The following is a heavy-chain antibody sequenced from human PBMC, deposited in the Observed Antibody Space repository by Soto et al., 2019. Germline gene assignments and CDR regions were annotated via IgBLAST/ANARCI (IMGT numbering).Heavy chain of an antibody. CDR3: AGGLHSGAGDYYYGMDV. CDR1: GYTFTSYG. J-gene: IGHJ6*02. D-gene: IGHD4-4*01. Sequence: GASVKVSCKASGYTFTSYGISWVRQAPGQGLEWMGWISAYNGNTNYAQKLQGRVTMTTDTSTSTAYMELRSLRSDDTAVYYCAGGLHSGAGDYYYGMDVWGQGATVTVSS. V-gene: IGHV1-18*01. CDR2: ISAYNGNT.